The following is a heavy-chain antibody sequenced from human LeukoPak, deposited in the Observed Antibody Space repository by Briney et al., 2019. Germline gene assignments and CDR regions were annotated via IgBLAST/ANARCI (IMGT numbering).Heavy chain of an antibody. CDR1: GFTFSSYA. V-gene: IGHV3-23*01. CDR3: AKVLRVSVLLWFGQRPDNWFDP. J-gene: IGHJ5*02. Sequence: GGSLRLSCAASGFTFSSYAMSWVRQAPGKGLEWVSAISGSGGSTYYADSVKGRFTISRDNSKNTLYLQMNSLRAEDTAVYYCAKVLRVSVLLWFGQRPDNWFDPWGQGTLVTVSS. CDR2: ISGSGGST. D-gene: IGHD3-10*01.